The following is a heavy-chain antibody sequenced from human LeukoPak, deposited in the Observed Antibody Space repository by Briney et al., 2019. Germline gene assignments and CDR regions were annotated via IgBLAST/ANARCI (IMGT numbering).Heavy chain of an antibody. D-gene: IGHD3-10*02. CDR2: ISYSGST. V-gene: IGHV4-30-4*07. CDR3: AKMFKADGYFEY. J-gene: IGHJ4*02. Sequence: SETLSLTCEVSGDSLSSGGYYWSWIRQPRGQGLEWIGYISYSGSTYYNPSLKSRLTLSEEASTTQISLRLSSVTAADTAVYYCAKMFKADGYFEYRGQGILVTVSS. CDR1: GDSLSSGGYY.